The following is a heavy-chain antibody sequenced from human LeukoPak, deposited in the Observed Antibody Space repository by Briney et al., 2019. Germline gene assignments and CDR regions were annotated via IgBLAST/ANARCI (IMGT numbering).Heavy chain of an antibody. D-gene: IGHD6-13*01. V-gene: IGHV3-23*01. CDR3: ARDRDSSSWSSRRVGDYFDY. CDR1: GFTFSSYG. Sequence: GGSLRLSCAASGFTFSSYGMSWVRQAPGKGLEWVSVISGSGGSTYYADSVKGRFTIFRDNAENSLYLQMNSLRAEDTAVYYCARDRDSSSWSSRRVGDYFDYWGQGTLVTVSS. J-gene: IGHJ4*02. CDR2: ISGSGGST.